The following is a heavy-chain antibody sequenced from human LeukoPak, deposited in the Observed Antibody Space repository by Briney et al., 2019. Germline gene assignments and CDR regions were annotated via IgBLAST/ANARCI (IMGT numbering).Heavy chain of an antibody. D-gene: IGHD5-12*01. Sequence: GGSLRLSCAASGFTFSRYAMHWARQAPGKGLEWVAVISYDVSNKYYADSVKGRFTISRDNSKNTLYLQMNSLRAEDTAVYYCARGSGIVAHFDYWGQGTLVTVSS. J-gene: IGHJ4*02. CDR3: ARGSGIVAHFDY. CDR1: GFTFSRYA. V-gene: IGHV3-30-3*01. CDR2: ISYDVSNK.